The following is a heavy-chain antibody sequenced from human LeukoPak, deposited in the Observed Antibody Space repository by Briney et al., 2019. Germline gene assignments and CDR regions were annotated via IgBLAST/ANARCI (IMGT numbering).Heavy chain of an antibody. V-gene: IGHV3-21*04. J-gene: IGHJ4*02. CDR3: AKDFTPFYCSGGSCYSEDY. CDR1: GFTFSTYS. Sequence: PGGSLRLSCAASGFTFSTYSMNWVRQAPGKWLEWVSSISSSSSYIYYADSVKGRFTISRDNSKNTLYLQMNSLRAEDTAVYYCAKDFTPFYCSGGSCYSEDYWGQGTLVTVSS. D-gene: IGHD2-15*01. CDR2: ISSSSSYI.